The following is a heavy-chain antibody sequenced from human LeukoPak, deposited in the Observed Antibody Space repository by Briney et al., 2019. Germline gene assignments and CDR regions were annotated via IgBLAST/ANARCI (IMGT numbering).Heavy chain of an antibody. J-gene: IGHJ4*02. CDR1: GFTFRSYW. D-gene: IGHD6-19*01. CDR2: INSDGSST. Sequence: GGSLRLSCAASGFTFRSYWMHWVPQAPGKGLMCVSCINSDGSSTSYADSVKGRFTISRDNAENTLYLQMNSLRAEDTAVYYCARDSSGWYGGFDYWGQGTLVTVSS. CDR3: ARDSSGWYGGFDY. V-gene: IGHV3-74*01.